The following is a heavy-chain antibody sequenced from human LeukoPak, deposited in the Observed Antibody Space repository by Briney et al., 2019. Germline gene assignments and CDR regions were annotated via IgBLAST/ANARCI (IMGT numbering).Heavy chain of an antibody. CDR1: GYSISSGYY. CDR2: IYHSGST. D-gene: IGHD3-22*01. J-gene: IGHJ3*02. CDR3: ARSPYYYDSSGLRNAFDI. V-gene: IGHV4-38-2*02. Sequence: SETLSLTCTVSGYSISSGYYWGWIRQPPGKGLEWIGSIYHSGSTNYNPSLKSRVTMSVDTSKNQFSLKLSSVTAADTAVYYCARSPYYYDSSGLRNAFDIWGQGTMVTVSS.